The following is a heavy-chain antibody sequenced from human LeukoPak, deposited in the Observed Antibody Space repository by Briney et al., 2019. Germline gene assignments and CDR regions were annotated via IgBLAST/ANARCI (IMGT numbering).Heavy chain of an antibody. CDR3: ARIREAVAGTPSRFYFDY. Sequence: GESLKISCKGSGYSFTSYWISWVRQMPGKGLEWMGRIDPSDSYTNYSPSFQGHVTISADKSISTAYLQWGSLKASDTAMYYCARIREAVAGTPSRFYFDYWGQGTLVTVSS. V-gene: IGHV5-10-1*01. CDR2: IDPSDSYT. D-gene: IGHD6-19*01. CDR1: GYSFTSYW. J-gene: IGHJ4*02.